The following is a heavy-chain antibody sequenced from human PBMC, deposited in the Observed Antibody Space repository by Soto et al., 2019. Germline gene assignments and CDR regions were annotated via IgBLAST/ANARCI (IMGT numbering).Heavy chain of an antibody. CDR3: ARASDYGDYVGAFDI. CDR2: IYYSGST. Sequence: SETLSLTCTVSGGSISSYYWSWIRQPPGKGLEWIGYIYYSGSTNYNPSLKSRVTISVDTSKNQFSLKLSSVTAADTAVYYCARASDYGDYVGAFDIWGQGTMVTVSS. CDR1: GGSISSYY. D-gene: IGHD4-17*01. J-gene: IGHJ3*02. V-gene: IGHV4-59*01.